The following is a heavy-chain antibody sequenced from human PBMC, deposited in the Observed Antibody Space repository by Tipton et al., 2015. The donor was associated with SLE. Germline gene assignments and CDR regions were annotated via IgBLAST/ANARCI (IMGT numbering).Heavy chain of an antibody. CDR3: ARVGSGVDY. V-gene: IGHV4-59*01. CDR2: IYYSGST. D-gene: IGHD3-10*01. J-gene: IGHJ4*02. Sequence: TLSLTCTVSAGSISSYYWSWIRQPPGKGLEWIGDIYYSGSTNYNPSLKSRVTISVDTSKNQFSLKLSSVTAADTAVYYCARVGSGVDYWGQGTLVTVSS. CDR1: AGSISSYY.